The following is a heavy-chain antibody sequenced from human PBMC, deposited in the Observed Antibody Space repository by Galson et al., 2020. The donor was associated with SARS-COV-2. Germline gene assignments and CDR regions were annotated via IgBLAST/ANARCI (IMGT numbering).Heavy chain of an antibody. D-gene: IGHD1-26*01. Sequence: NSGGSLRLSCAASGFNFGDYFMNWVRQAPGKGLEWISYISGSGNMIYYAGSVKGRFTISRDNAKSALYLQMNSLRAEDTAIYYCVREGGRWELLSGFDAWGQGTLVTVSS. CDR1: GFNFGDYF. CDR2: ISGSGNMI. CDR3: VREGGRWELLSGFDA. J-gene: IGHJ4*02. V-gene: IGHV3-11*01.